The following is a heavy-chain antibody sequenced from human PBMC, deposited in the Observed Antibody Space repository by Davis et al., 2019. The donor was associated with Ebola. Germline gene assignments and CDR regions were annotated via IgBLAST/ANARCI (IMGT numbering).Heavy chain of an antibody. D-gene: IGHD3-3*01. Sequence: GESLKISCAASGFTFSSYIMNWVRQAPGKGLEWVAYISGSTSHIYYADSVEGRFTISRDNAKNSLYLQMNSLRAEDTAVYYCARDRSAYYDFWSGSISGDYFDYWGQGTLVTVSS. V-gene: IGHV3-21*05. CDR3: ARDRSAYYDFWSGSISGDYFDY. J-gene: IGHJ4*02. CDR2: ISGSTSHI. CDR1: GFTFSSYI.